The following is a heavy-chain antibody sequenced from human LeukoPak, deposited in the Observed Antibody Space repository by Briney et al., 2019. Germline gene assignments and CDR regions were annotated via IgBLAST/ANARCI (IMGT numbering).Heavy chain of an antibody. D-gene: IGHD6-19*01. CDR2: IYTSGST. CDR3: ARGTAVALGY. V-gene: IGHV4-61*02. CDR1: GGSISSGSYY. Sequence: SETLSLTCTVSGGSISSGSYYWSWIRQPAGKGLEWIGRIYTSGSTNYNPSLKSRVTISVDTSKNQFSLKLSSVTAADTAVYYCARGTAVALGYWGQGTLVTVSS. J-gene: IGHJ4*02.